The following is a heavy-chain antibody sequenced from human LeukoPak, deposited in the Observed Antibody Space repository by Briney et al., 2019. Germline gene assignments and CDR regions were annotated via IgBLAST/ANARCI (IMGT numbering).Heavy chain of an antibody. CDR2: ISYDGSNK. CDR3: ARDGAWDGYNG. Sequence: PGGSLRLSCAASGFTFSSYAMHWVRQAPGKGLEWVAVISYDGSNKYYADSVKGRFTISRDNSKNTLYLQMNSLRAEDTAVYYCARDGAWDGYNGWGQGTLVTVSS. V-gene: IGHV3-30*04. J-gene: IGHJ4*02. CDR1: GFTFSSYA. D-gene: IGHD5-24*01.